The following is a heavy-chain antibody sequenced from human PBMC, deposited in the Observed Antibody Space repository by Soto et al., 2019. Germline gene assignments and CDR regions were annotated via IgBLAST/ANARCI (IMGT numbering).Heavy chain of an antibody. D-gene: IGHD2-21*01. V-gene: IGHV1-58*02. CDR3: AATFDSGSYDFGGHPW. CDR1: GLTFSSTA. CDR2: IVVASGKT. J-gene: IGHJ4*02. Sequence: AKLSCKESGLTFSSTAIQWVRQENGQPLEWLGWIVVASGKTDYTHNLQTRVTITRDKSTNTAYLELSGLRSDDTAVYYCAATFDSGSYDFGGHPWWGQGTLVTVFS.